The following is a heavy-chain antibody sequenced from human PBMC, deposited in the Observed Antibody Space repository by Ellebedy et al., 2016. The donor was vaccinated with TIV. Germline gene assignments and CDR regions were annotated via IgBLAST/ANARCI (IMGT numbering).Heavy chain of an antibody. V-gene: IGHV3-7*01. CDR2: IKQDGSEG. CDR1: GFTFSSYW. J-gene: IGHJ5*02. Sequence: GESLKISCAASGFTFSSYWMSWVRQAPGKGLEWVASIKQDGSEGYYADSVKGRFTISRDNAKNSLYLQMNSLRAEDTAVYYCARQHVVSAPRGWFDPWGQGTLVTVSS. CDR3: ARQHVVSAPRGWFDP. D-gene: IGHD2-15*01.